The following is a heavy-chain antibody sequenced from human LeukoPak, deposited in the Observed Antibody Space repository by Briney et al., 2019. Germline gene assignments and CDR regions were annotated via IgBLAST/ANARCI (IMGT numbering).Heavy chain of an antibody. J-gene: IGHJ4*02. CDR2: TNPNSGGT. D-gene: IGHD3-16*01. V-gene: IGHV1-2*02. CDR3: ARDPRGYAWEIDY. CDR1: GYSFTAYY. Sequence: ASVKVSCKASGYSFTAYYLHWVRQAPGQGLEWMGWTNPNSGGTDYAQKFQGRVTMTRDTSISTAYMELSRLRSDDTAVYYCARDPRGYAWEIDYWGQGTLVTVSS.